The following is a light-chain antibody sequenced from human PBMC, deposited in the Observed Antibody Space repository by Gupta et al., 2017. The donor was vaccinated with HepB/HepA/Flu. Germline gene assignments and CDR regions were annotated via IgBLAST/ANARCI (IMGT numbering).Light chain of an antibody. CDR2: TAS. Sequence: DIQMTQSPSSLSASVGDRVTITCRSSQSILSYLNWFQKKPGKAPNLLIYTASSLQSGVPSRFSGSGSGTDFTLNISSQQPEDFATYYCQQTYSVPPTFGPGTKVDIK. CDR1: QSILSY. J-gene: IGKJ3*01. V-gene: IGKV1-39*01. CDR3: QQTYSVPPT.